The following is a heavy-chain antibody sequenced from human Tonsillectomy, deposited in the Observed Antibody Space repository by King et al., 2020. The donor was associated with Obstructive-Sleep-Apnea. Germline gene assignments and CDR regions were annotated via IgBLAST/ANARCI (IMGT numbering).Heavy chain of an antibody. CDR1: GGSFSGYF. V-gene: IGHV4-34*01. Sequence: VQLQQWGAGLLKPSETLSLTCAVYGGSFSGYFWSWIRQPPGKGLGWIGEINHSGSTNYNPSLKSRVTISVDTSKNQFSLKVSSVTAADTAVFYCARGALGYNYGSLGLWGQGTLVTVSS. J-gene: IGHJ4*02. CDR2: INHSGST. D-gene: IGHD5-18*01. CDR3: ARGALGYNYGSLGL.